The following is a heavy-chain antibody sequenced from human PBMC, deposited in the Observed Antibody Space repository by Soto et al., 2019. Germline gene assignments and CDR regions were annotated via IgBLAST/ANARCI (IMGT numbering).Heavy chain of an antibody. CDR2: IYYSGST. J-gene: IGHJ6*02. Sequence: SETLSLTCTVSGGSISSGGYYWSWIRQHPGKGLEWIGYIYYSGSTYYNPSLKSRVTISVDTSKNQFSLKLSSVTAVDTAVYYCASPARIRFLEWLPSPMDVWGQGTTVTVSS. V-gene: IGHV4-31*03. D-gene: IGHD3-3*01. CDR3: ASPARIRFLEWLPSPMDV. CDR1: GGSISSGGYY.